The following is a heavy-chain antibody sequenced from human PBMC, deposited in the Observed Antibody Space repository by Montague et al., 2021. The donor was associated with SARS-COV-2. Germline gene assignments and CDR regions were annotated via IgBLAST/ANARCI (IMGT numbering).Heavy chain of an antibody. D-gene: IGHD3-3*01. V-gene: IGHV4-61*01. CDR1: GGSVSSGSYY. CDR3: ARDPWRITIFGVVTRYGMDV. J-gene: IGHJ6*02. Sequence: SETLSLTCTVSGGSVSSGSYYWSWIRQPPGKGLEWIGYIYYSGSTNYNPSLKSRVTISVDTSKNQFSLKLSSVTAADTAVYYCARDPWRITIFGVVTRYGMDVWGQGTMVTVSS. CDR2: IYYSGST.